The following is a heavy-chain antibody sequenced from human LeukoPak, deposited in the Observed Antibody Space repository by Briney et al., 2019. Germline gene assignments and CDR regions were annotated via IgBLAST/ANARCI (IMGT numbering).Heavy chain of an antibody. CDR2: ISYDGSNK. CDR3: AKDDY. V-gene: IGHV3-30-3*01. J-gene: IGHJ4*02. CDR1: GFTFSSYA. Sequence: GRSLRLSCAASGFTFSSYAMHWVRQAPGKGLEWVAVISYDGSNKYYADSVKGRFTISRDNSKNTLYLQMNSLRAEDTAVYYCAKDDYWGQGTLVTVSS.